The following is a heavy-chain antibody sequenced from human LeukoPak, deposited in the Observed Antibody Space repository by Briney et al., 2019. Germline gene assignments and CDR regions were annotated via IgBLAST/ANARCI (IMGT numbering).Heavy chain of an antibody. CDR1: GYTFNTYY. D-gene: IGHD6-19*01. V-gene: IGHV1-46*02. Sequence: ASVKVSCKASGYTFNTYYLHWVRQAPGQGLEWMGIINPSGGSTGYAQKFQGRDSMTRDTSTSTVYMDLSSLRSEDTAVYYCARSSSAVAGTLDYWGQGTLVTVSS. CDR3: ARSSSAVAGTLDY. CDR2: INPSGGST. J-gene: IGHJ4*02.